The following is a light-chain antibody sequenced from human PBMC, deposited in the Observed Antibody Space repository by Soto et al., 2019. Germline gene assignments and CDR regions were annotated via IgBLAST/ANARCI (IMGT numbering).Light chain of an antibody. Sequence: DIQMTQSPPSLSASVGDRVTITCRASQGISNYLSWYQQKPGKVPKLLIYAASTLQSAVPSRFSGSGSGTYFTLTISSLQPEDVAAYYCQKYNSAPRTVGHGTKVEIK. V-gene: IGKV1-27*01. CDR2: AAS. J-gene: IGKJ1*01. CDR3: QKYNSAPRT. CDR1: QGISNY.